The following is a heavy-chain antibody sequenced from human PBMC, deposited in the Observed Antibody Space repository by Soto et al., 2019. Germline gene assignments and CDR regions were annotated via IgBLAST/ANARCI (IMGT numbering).Heavy chain of an antibody. CDR3: ARDRSTVTTSLYYYYYYGMDV. V-gene: IGHV4-34*01. D-gene: IGHD4-17*01. CDR2: INHSGST. CDR1: GGSFSGYY. J-gene: IGHJ6*02. Sequence: QVQLQQWGAGLLKPSETLSLTCAVYGGSFSGYYWSWIRQPPGKGLEWMGEINHSGSTNYNPSLRRRVTISVDTSKNQFSLKLSSVTAADTAVYYCARDRSTVTTSLYYYYYYGMDVWGQGTTVTVSS.